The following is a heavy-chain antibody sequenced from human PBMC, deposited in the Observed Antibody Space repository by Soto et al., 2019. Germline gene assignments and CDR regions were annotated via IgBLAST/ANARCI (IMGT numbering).Heavy chain of an antibody. CDR2: INPNSGGT. V-gene: IGHV1-2*02. D-gene: IGHD6-6*01. J-gene: IGHJ4*02. Sequence: VASVKVSFKASGYTFTDYYIHWLRQAPGQGLEWMGWINPNSGGTNSAQNFQGRVTMTRDTSISTAYMELSRLRSDDTAVYFCAKLGQYSTSAGQLDYWGQGTLVTVSS. CDR1: GYTFTDYY. CDR3: AKLGQYSTSAGQLDY.